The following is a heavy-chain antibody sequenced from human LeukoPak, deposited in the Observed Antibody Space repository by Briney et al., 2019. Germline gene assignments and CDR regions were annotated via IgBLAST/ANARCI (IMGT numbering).Heavy chain of an antibody. Sequence: RSSVKVSCKASGGTFSSCAISWVRQAPGHGLEWMGGIIPIFGTANYAQKFQGRVTITADESTSTAYMELSSLRPEDTAVYYCARGRRSSWIDAFDIWGQGTMVTVSS. D-gene: IGHD6-13*01. V-gene: IGHV1-69*01. CDR2: IIPIFGTA. CDR1: GGTFSSCA. J-gene: IGHJ3*02. CDR3: ARGRRSSWIDAFDI.